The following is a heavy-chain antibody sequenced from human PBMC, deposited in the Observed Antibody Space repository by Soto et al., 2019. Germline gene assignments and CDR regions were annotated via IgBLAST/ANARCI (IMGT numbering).Heavy chain of an antibody. CDR1: GGSISSSNW. CDR3: AREETIYYYYGMDV. J-gene: IGHJ6*02. V-gene: IGHV4-4*02. CDR2: IYHSGST. Sequence: TSETLSLTCAVSGGSISSSNWWSWVRQPPGKGLEWIGEIYHSGSTNYNPSLKSRVTISVDKSKNQFSLKLSSVTAADTAVYYCAREETIYYYYGMDVWGQGTTVTVSS.